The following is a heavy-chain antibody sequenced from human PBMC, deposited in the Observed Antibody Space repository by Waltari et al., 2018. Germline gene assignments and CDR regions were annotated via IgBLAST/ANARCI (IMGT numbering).Heavy chain of an antibody. D-gene: IGHD3-22*01. J-gene: IGHJ4*01. CDR3: ARGLVDYYDSSVSSCY. Sequence: EVQLVESGGGLVKPGGSLRLSCEASGFTFSSYSMNWVRQATGKGLECVSSISSSSSYFYYADSVKGRFTISRDNAKNSLYLQMNSLRAEDTAVYYCARGLVDYYDSSVSSCYWGHGTLVTVSS. CDR2: ISSSSSYF. CDR1: GFTFSSYS. V-gene: IGHV3-21*01.